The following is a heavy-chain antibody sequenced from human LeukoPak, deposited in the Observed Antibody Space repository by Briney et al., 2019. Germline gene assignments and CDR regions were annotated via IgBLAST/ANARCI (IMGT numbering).Heavy chain of an antibody. D-gene: IGHD3-22*01. V-gene: IGHV3-7*01. Sequence: GGSLRLSCAASGFTFSSYWMSWVRQAPGKGLERVANIKQDGSEKYYVDSVKGRFTISRDNAKNSLYLQMNSLRAEDTAVYYCARGATTTIVVVYYFDYWGQGTLVTVSS. CDR1: GFTFSSYW. CDR3: ARGATTTIVVVYYFDY. CDR2: IKQDGSEK. J-gene: IGHJ4*02.